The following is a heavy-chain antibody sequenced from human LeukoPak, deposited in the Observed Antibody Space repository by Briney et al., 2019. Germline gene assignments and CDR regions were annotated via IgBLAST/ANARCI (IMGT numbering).Heavy chain of an antibody. D-gene: IGHD3-16*01. CDR3: ASLTFGPDY. J-gene: IGHJ4*02. V-gene: IGHV3-74*01. CDR1: GFRFSSEW. Sequence: GGSLRLSCAASGFRFSSEWMHWVRQAPGKGLVWVAGTNTDGTWTNYADSVTGRFTISRDNVKNMLYLQMNSLRAEDTAVYYCASLTFGPDYWGQGTLVTVSS. CDR2: TNTDGTWT.